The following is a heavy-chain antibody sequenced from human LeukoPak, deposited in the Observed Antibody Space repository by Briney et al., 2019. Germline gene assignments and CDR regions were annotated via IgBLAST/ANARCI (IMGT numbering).Heavy chain of an antibody. D-gene: IGHD4-17*01. Sequence: SETLSLTCTVSGGSISTTSYFWAWIRQPPGEGLEWIGSIYYSGTTYYNSSLKSRVTISVERSKNHFSLNLSSLTAADTAVYYCARVPTVTFFDYWGQGTLVTVSS. J-gene: IGHJ4*02. CDR1: GGSISTTSYF. CDR2: IYYSGTT. CDR3: ARVPTVTFFDY. V-gene: IGHV4-39*02.